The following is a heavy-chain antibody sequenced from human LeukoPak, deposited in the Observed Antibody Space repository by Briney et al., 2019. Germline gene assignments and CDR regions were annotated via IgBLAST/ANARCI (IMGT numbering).Heavy chain of an antibody. CDR1: GGSTSSRSYY. Sequence: SETLSLTCTVSGGSTSSRSYYWDWIRQPPGKGLEWIGNIYYSGSTDYNPSLKSRVTISVDTSKNQVSLKLSSVTAADAAVYCCASSIGFCSGDSCYSPRIGAYWGQGTLVTVSS. CDR3: ASSIGFCSGDSCYSPRIGAY. V-gene: IGHV4-39*01. D-gene: IGHD2-15*01. J-gene: IGHJ4*02. CDR2: IYYSGST.